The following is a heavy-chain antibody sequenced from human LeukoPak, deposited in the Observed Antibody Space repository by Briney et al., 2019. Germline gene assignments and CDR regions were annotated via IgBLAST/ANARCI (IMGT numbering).Heavy chain of an antibody. CDR3: ARLFDRIFGVVKLNWFDP. CDR1: GGSISSSSYY. D-gene: IGHD3-3*01. CDR2: IYYSGST. Sequence: KASETLSLTCTVSGGSISSSSYYWGWIRQPPGEGLEWIGSIYYSGSTYYNPSLKSRVTISVDTSKNQFSLKLSSVTAADTAVYYCARLFDRIFGVVKLNWFDPWGQGTLVTVSS. V-gene: IGHV4-39*01. J-gene: IGHJ5*02.